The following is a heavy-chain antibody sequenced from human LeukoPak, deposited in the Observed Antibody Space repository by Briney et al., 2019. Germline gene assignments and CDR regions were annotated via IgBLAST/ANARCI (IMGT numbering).Heavy chain of an antibody. CDR2: ISGSGGST. CDR3: AKPSPGTGDILTGYLSY. J-gene: IGHJ4*02. D-gene: IGHD3-9*01. CDR1: GFTFSSYA. Sequence: PGGSLRLSCAASGFTFSSYAMSWVRQAPGKGLEWVSAISGSGGSTYYADSVKGRFTISRDNSKNTLYLQMNSLRAEDTAVYYGAKPSPGTGDILTGYLSYWGQGTLVTVSS. V-gene: IGHV3-23*01.